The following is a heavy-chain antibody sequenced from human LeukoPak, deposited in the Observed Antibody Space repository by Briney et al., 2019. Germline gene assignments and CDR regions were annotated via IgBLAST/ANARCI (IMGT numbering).Heavy chain of an antibody. Sequence: PGGSLRLSCAAFGFTFSTHWMRWVRQAPGKGLEWVASIKEEGSEKSYVDSVKGRFTITRGNAKNSVYLQMNSLRAEDTAVYYCARESGYSYGTGYWGQGTLVTVSS. J-gene: IGHJ4*02. CDR1: GFTFSTHW. CDR2: IKEEGSEK. D-gene: IGHD5-18*01. V-gene: IGHV3-7*01. CDR3: ARESGYSYGTGY.